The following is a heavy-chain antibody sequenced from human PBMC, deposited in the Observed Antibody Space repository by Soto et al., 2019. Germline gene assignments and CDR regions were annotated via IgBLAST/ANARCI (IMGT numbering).Heavy chain of an antibody. V-gene: IGHV4-31*03. CDR1: GGSISSGGYY. CDR3: ARGPSLFRGVIIPPDY. CDR2: IYYSGST. D-gene: IGHD3-10*01. Sequence: SETLSLTCTVSGGSISSGGYYWSWIRQHPGKGLEWIGYIYYSGSTYYNPSLKSRVTISVDTSKNQFSLKLSSVTAADTAVYYCARGPSLFRGVIIPPDYWAQGTLVTVSS. J-gene: IGHJ4*02.